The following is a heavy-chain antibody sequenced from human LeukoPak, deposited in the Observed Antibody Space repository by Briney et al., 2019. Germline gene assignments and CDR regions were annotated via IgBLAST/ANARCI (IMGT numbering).Heavy chain of an antibody. V-gene: IGHV4-59*01. CDR2: IYYSGST. CDR3: ARLNDIAVAGSPKDWYFDL. CDR1: GGSISGYY. Sequence: SETLSLTCIVSGGSISGYYWNWIRQAPGKGLEWIGYIYYSGSTNYNPSLKSRVALSVDTSKMHFSLKLSSVTAADTAVYYCARLNDIAVAGSPKDWYFDLWGRGTLVTVSS. J-gene: IGHJ2*01. D-gene: IGHD6-19*01.